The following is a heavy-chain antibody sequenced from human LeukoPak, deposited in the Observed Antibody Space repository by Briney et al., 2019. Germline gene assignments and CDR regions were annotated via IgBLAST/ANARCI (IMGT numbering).Heavy chain of an antibody. D-gene: IGHD3-22*01. Sequence: ASVKVSCKASGYTFTGYYMHWVRQAPGQGLEWMGWINPNSGGTNYAQKFQGRVTMTGDTSISTAYMELSRLRSDDTAVYYCATPLADYYDSSGYPINLDYWGQGTLVTVSS. CDR2: INPNSGGT. CDR3: ATPLADYYDSSGYPINLDY. J-gene: IGHJ4*02. V-gene: IGHV1-2*02. CDR1: GYTFTGYY.